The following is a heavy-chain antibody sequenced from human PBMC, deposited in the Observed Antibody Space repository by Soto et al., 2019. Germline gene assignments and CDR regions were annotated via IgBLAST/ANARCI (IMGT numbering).Heavy chain of an antibody. D-gene: IGHD3-3*01. J-gene: IGHJ6*02. V-gene: IGHV5-10-1*01. CDR2: IDPSDSYT. Sequence: PGESLKISCKGSGYSFTSYWISWVRQMPGKGLEWMGRIDPSDSYTNYSPSFQGHVTISADKSISTAYLQWSSLKASDTAMYYCARYKESYDFWSGQNPPSYGMDVWGQGTTVTVSS. CDR3: ARYKESYDFWSGQNPPSYGMDV. CDR1: GYSFTSYW.